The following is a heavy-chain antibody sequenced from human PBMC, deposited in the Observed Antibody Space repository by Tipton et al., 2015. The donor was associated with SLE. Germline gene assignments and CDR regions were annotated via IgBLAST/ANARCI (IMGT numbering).Heavy chain of an antibody. CDR2: IYYSGST. CDR3: ASSRGGSCYL. J-gene: IGHJ4*02. V-gene: IGHV4-31*03. CDR1: GGSISSSSYY. Sequence: TLSLTCTVSGGSISSSSYYWSWIRQHPGKGLEWIGYIYYSGSTYYNPSLKSRVTISVDTSKNQFSLKLSSVTAADTAVYYCASSRGGSCYLWGQGTLVTVSS. D-gene: IGHD2-15*01.